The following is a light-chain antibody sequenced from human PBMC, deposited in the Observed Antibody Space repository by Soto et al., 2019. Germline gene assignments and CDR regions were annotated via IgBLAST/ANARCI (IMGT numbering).Light chain of an antibody. CDR2: SDN. CDR1: SSNIGSNA. CDR3: ATWDSSLNVAV. J-gene: IGLJ2*01. V-gene: IGLV1-44*01. Sequence: QSVLTQPPSASGTPGQRVTISCSGISSNIGSNAVNWYQQLPGTAPKLLMYSDNQRPSGVPDRFSGSKSGTSASLAISGLQSDDEAAYYCATWDSSLNVAVLGGGTKLTVL.